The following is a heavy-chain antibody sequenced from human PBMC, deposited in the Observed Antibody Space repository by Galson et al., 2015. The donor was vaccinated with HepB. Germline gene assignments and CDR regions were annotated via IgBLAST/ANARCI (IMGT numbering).Heavy chain of an antibody. J-gene: IGHJ4*02. CDR1: GFTFSSYL. D-gene: IGHD6-19*01. V-gene: IGHV3-7*01. Sequence: SLRLSCAASGFTFSSYLMSWVRQAPGKGLEWVANIKQDGSEKYYVDSVKGRFTISRDNAKNSLYLQMNSLRAEDTAVYYCARGGGGVAADLDYWGQGTLATVSS. CDR3: ARGGGGVAADLDY. CDR2: IKQDGSEK.